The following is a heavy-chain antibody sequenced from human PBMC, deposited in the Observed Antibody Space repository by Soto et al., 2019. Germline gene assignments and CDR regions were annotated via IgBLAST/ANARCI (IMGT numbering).Heavy chain of an antibody. Sequence: PGGSLRLSCAASGFTFSTYSMNWVRQAPGKGLEWVSYISSSSSAIYSADSVKGRFTISRDNAKNSLYLQMNSLRDEDTAVYYCARVPYCGDDCYHDAFDIWGQGTMVTVSS. J-gene: IGHJ3*02. D-gene: IGHD2-21*02. CDR2: ISSSSSAI. CDR3: ARVPYCGDDCYHDAFDI. CDR1: GFTFSTYS. V-gene: IGHV3-48*02.